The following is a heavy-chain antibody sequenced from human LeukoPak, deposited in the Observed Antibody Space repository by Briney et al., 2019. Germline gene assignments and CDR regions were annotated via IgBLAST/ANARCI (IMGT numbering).Heavy chain of an antibody. CDR1: GFTFSSIG. J-gene: IGHJ4*02. Sequence: AGSLRLSCAASGFTFSSIGMGWDRPAPGQGLEWVSTIIASGGRTYYTDSVKGRFTISRDNSKNTLGLKRNSLRAKDTAVYYCAKLIPYSGWPFDYWGQGTMVTVSS. V-gene: IGHV3-23*01. D-gene: IGHD5-12*01. CDR3: AKLIPYSGWPFDY. CDR2: IIASGGRT.